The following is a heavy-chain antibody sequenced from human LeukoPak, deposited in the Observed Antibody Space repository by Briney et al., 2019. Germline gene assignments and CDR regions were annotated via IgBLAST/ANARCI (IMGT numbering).Heavy chain of an antibody. CDR1: GYTFTDYY. V-gene: IGHV1-2*02. D-gene: IGHD1-26*01. CDR3: ARDEVGPFDY. CDR2: FNPNSGGT. J-gene: IGHJ4*02. Sequence: GASVKVSCKASGYTFTDYYMHWVRQAPGQGLEWMGWFNPNSGGTNYAQKFQGRVTMTRDTSISTAYMELSGLTVDDTAVYYCARDEVGPFDYWGQGTLVTVS.